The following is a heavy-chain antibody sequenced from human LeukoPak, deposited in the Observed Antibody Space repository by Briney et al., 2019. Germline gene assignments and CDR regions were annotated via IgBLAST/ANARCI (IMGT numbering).Heavy chain of an antibody. CDR2: ISYDGSNK. D-gene: IGHD6-19*01. V-gene: IGHV3-30*18. Sequence: PGGSLRLSCAASGFTFSSYGMHWVRQAPGKGLEWVAVISYDGSNKYYADSVKGRFTISRDNSKNTLYLQMNSLRAEDTAVYYCAKIRYGTGWFYDYWGQGTLVTVSS. CDR1: GFTFSSYG. CDR3: AKIRYGTGWFYDY. J-gene: IGHJ4*02.